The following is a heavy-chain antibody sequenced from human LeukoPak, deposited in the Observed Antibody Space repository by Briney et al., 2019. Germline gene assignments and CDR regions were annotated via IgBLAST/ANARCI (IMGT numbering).Heavy chain of an antibody. J-gene: IGHJ4*02. CDR2: ISRGSTRI. D-gene: IGHD5-18*01. CDR3: ARDPGYSYAMDS. Sequence: PGGSLRLSCAASGFTFSSYSMNWVRQAPGKGLEWISYISRGSTRIFYADFVEGRFTVSRDDAKNALYLQMNSLRVEDTAVYYCARDPGYSYAMDSWGQGTLVIVSS. CDR1: GFTFSSYS. V-gene: IGHV3-48*01.